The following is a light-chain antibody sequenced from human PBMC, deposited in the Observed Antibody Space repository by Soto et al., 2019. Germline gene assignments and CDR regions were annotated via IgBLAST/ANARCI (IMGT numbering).Light chain of an antibody. CDR2: SSS. V-gene: IGKV3-20*01. Sequence: EIVLTQSPVALSLSPGERATLSCRASQSVSSTLLTWYQQKPGQAPRLLIYSSSSRAAGVSDRFSGSGSGTDFSLTISRLEPEDFAMYYCQQYGRSPTWTFGQGTKVDIK. J-gene: IGKJ1*01. CDR1: QSVSSTL. CDR3: QQYGRSPTWT.